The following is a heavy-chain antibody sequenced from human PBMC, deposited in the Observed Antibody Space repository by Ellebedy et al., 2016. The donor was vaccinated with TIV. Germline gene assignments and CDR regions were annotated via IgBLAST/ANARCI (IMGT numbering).Heavy chain of an antibody. CDR2: IIPIFGTA. CDR1: GGTFSSYA. Sequence: SVKVSCXASGGTFSSYAISWVRQAPGQGLEWMEGIIPIFGTANYAQKFQGRVTITADESTSTAYMELSSLRSEDTAVYYCARPRPGSGYYAPFDYWGQGTLVTVSS. CDR3: ARPRPGSGYYAPFDY. V-gene: IGHV1-69*13. J-gene: IGHJ4*02. D-gene: IGHD3-22*01.